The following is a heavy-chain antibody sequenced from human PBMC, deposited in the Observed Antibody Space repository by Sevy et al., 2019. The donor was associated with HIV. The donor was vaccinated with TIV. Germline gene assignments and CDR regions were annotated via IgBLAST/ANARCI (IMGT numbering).Heavy chain of an antibody. CDR2: IKQDGSEK. CDR1: GFTFSSYW. V-gene: IGHV3-7*03. Sequence: GGSLRLSCAASGFTFSSYWMSWVRQAPGKGLEWVANIKQDGSEKYYVHSVKGRFTISRDNAKNSLYLQMNSLRAEDTAVYYCARDEGNYYYYYMDVWGKGTTVTVSS. J-gene: IGHJ6*03. CDR3: ARDEGNYYYYYMDV.